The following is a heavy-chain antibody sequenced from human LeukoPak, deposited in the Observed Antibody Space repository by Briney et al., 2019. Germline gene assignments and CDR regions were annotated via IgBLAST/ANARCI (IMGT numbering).Heavy chain of an antibody. D-gene: IGHD3-16*02. Sequence: VGSLRLSCAASGFIFSSHGMHWVRQAPGKGLEWVAVISYDGSSEYYADSVQGRFIISRDNSKNTLFLQMNSLRPEDTAVYYCARSTFGGIIVIGDYWGQGTLVTVS. V-gene: IGHV3-30*03. CDR3: ARSTFGGIIVIGDY. J-gene: IGHJ4*02. CDR2: ISYDGSSE. CDR1: GFIFSSHG.